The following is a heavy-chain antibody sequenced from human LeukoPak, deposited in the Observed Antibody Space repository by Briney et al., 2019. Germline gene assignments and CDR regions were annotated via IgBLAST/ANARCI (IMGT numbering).Heavy chain of an antibody. CDR3: ARESRTVQMATSMHGHWFDP. CDR2: IYTSGIT. CDR1: SGSINSYY. Sequence: SETLSLTCTVSSGSINSYYWNWIRQPAGKGPEWIVRIYTSGITAYNPSLESRVTISIDTSKNQFSLRLYSVTAADTAVYYCARESRTVQMATSMHGHWFDPWGQGTLVTVSS. D-gene: IGHD5-24*01. J-gene: IGHJ5*02. V-gene: IGHV4-4*07.